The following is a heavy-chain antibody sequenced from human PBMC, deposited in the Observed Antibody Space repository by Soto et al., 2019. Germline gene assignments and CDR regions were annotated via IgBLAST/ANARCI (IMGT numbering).Heavy chain of an antibody. V-gene: IGHV4-59*01. CDR3: ARVTYYYYYMDV. CDR2: IYYSGST. Sequence: SETLSLTCTVSGGSISSYYWSWIRQPPGKGLEWIGYIYYSGSTNYNPSLKSRVTISVDTSKNQFSLKLSSVTAADTAVYYCARVTYYYYYMDVWGKGTTVTVSS. J-gene: IGHJ6*03. CDR1: GGSISSYY.